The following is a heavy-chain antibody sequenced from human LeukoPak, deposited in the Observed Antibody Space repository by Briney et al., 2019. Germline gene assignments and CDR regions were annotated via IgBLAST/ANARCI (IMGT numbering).Heavy chain of an antibody. CDR3: ARDGSSGSYYYGMDV. D-gene: IGHD6-19*01. J-gene: IGHJ6*04. V-gene: IGHV4-34*01. CDR2: INHSGST. CDR1: GESFSGYY. Sequence: PSETLSLTSAVYGESFSGYYWSWIRQPPGKGLEWIGEINHSGSTNYNPSLKSRVTISVDTSKNQFSLKLSSVTAADTAVYYCARDGSSGSYYYGMDVWGKGTTVTVSS.